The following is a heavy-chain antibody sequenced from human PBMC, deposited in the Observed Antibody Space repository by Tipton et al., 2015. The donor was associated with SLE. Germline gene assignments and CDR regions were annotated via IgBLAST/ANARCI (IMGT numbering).Heavy chain of an antibody. CDR1: GGSISSGGYY. Sequence: TLSLTCTVSGGSISSGGYYWSWIRQHPGKGLEWIGYIYYSGSTYYNPSLKSRVTISVDTSKNQFSLKLSSVTAADTAVYYCARVSGGLLWFGEFLDWGQGTLVTVSS. V-gene: IGHV4-31*03. CDR2: IYYSGST. J-gene: IGHJ4*02. CDR3: ARVSGGLLWFGEFLD. D-gene: IGHD3-10*01.